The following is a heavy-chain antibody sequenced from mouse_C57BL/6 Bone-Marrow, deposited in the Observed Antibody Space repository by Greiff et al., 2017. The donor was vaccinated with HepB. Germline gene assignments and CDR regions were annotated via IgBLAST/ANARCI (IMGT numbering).Heavy chain of an antibody. CDR1: GYTFTSYG. Sequence: VQLQQSGAELARPGASVKLSCKASGYTFTSYGISWVKQRTGQGLEWIGEIYPRSGNTYYNEKFKGKAILTADKSSSAAYMELRSLSSEDSAVYFCARFRNGSSYGFAYWGQGTLVTVSA. CDR3: ARFRNGSSYGFAY. V-gene: IGHV1-81*01. D-gene: IGHD1-1*01. J-gene: IGHJ3*01. CDR2: IYPRSGNT.